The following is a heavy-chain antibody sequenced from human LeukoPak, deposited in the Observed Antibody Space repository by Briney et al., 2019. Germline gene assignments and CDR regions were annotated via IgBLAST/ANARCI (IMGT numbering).Heavy chain of an antibody. CDR1: GGSISSGGYS. J-gene: IGHJ4*02. Sequence: SQTLSLTCAVSGGSISSGGYSWRWVRQPPGKGLEWIVYIYHSGSTYYNPSLRSRVTISVDRSKNQFSLKLSSVTAADTAVYYCARGGGHAVVAASPFDYWGQGTLVTVSS. CDR3: ARGGGHAVVAASPFDY. V-gene: IGHV4-30-2*01. D-gene: IGHD2-15*01. CDR2: IYHSGST.